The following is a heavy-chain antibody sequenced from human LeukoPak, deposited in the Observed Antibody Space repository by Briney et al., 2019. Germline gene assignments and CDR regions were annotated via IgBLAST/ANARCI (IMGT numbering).Heavy chain of an antibody. CDR2: INRGASTI. CDR3: ARVEGYCSSKSCPYYYYGMDV. J-gene: IGHJ6*02. D-gene: IGHD2-2*01. V-gene: IGHV3-48*03. CDR1: GFSLSTYG. Sequence: GGSLRLSCAAPGFSLSTYGMNWVRQAPGKGLEWVSYINRGASTIFYADSVKGRFTISRDNAKNSLYLQVSSLRAEDTAVYYCARVEGYCSSKSCPYYYYGMDVWGQGTTVIVSS.